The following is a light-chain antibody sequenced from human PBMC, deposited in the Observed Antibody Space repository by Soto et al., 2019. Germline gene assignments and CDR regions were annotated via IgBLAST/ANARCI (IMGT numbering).Light chain of an antibody. CDR1: QSVSGN. J-gene: IGKJ1*01. CDR3: QQFNSLPRT. V-gene: IGKV3-15*01. CDR2: GAS. Sequence: IVMTQSPATVSASPGERVTLSCRASQSVSGNVAWYHQKPGQPPRLLVYGASTTATDIPARFFGSGSETDFTLTITRLQSEDFGTYYCQQFNSLPRTFGQGPKVEIK.